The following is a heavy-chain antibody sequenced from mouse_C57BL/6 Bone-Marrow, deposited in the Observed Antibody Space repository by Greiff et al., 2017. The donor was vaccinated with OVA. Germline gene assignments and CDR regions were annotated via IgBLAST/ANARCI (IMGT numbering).Heavy chain of an antibody. V-gene: IGHV1-81*01. CDR1: GYTFTSYG. CDR3: ARSTGTGY. J-gene: IGHJ2*01. D-gene: IGHD4-1*02. CDR2: IYPRGGNT. Sequence: VKLMESGAELARPGASVKLSCKASGYTFTSYGISWVKQRTGQGLEWIGEIYPRGGNTYYNEKFKGKATLTADKSSSTAYMELRSLTSEDSAVYFCARSTGTGYWGQGTTLTVSS.